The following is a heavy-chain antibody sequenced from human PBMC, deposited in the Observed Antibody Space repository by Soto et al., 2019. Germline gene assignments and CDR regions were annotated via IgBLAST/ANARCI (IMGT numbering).Heavy chain of an antibody. V-gene: IGHV3-30*03. Sequence: HPGGSLRLSCAASGFTFSSYSMNWVRQAPGKGLEWVAAISYNSSNIYYADSVKGRFTISRDNSKNTLYLQMNSLRAEDTAVYYCASSYKSWLLLPDYFDYWGQGTLVTVSS. D-gene: IGHD3-22*01. CDR2: ISYNSSNI. CDR1: GFTFSSYS. J-gene: IGHJ4*02. CDR3: ASSYKSWLLLPDYFDY.